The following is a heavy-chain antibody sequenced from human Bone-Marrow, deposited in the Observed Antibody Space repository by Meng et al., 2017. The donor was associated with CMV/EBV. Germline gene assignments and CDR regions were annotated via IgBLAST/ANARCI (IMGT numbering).Heavy chain of an antibody. CDR1: GGSFSGYY. CDR3: ARGIVVVPAAQPYYYYGMAV. Sequence: SETLSLTCAVYGGSFSGYYWSWIRQPPGKGLEWIGEINHSGSTNYNPSLKSRVTISVDTSKNQFSLKLSSVTAADTAVYYCARGIVVVPAAQPYYYYGMAVWGQRPTVPVYS. CDR2: INHSGST. V-gene: IGHV4-34*01. D-gene: IGHD2-2*01. J-gene: IGHJ6*02.